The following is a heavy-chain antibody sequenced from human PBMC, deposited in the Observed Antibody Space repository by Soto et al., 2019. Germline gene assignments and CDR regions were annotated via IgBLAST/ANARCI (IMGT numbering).Heavy chain of an antibody. CDR1: GFTFTASA. Sequence: EVQLVESGGGLVQPGGSLKLSCAASGFTFTASAMHWVRQASGKGLEWVGRVRSKAKSYATEYGASVKGRFTISRDDSKNTAYMQMNSMKTEGTAVYYCTRFANWRGYYFDSWGQGTLFTVSS. V-gene: IGHV3-73*01. CDR2: VRSKAKSYAT. D-gene: IGHD3-3*01. CDR3: TRFANWRGYYFDS. J-gene: IGHJ4*02.